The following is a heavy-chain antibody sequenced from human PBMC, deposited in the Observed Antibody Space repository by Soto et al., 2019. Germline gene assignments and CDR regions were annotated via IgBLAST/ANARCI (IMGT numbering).Heavy chain of an antibody. V-gene: IGHV3-33*08. D-gene: IGHD3-3*01. CDR1: GFTFSDYG. Sequence: QVHLVESGGGVVQPGGSLRLSCAGSGFTFSDYGMHWVRQAPGKGLEWVAVLWYDGSVEYYTDSVRGRFTISRVNSKNTLSMQMNNLRDEDTGVYYCARDSVRFLEHFSKDYFDYWGQGTRVTVSS. CDR2: LWYDGSVE. CDR3: ARDSVRFLEHFSKDYFDY. J-gene: IGHJ4*02.